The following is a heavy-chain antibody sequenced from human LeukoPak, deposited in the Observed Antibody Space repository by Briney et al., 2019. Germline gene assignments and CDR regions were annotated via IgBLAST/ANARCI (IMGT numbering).Heavy chain of an antibody. CDR3: AKCRQLELHDY. J-gene: IGHJ4*02. CDR1: GFTFSNYA. Sequence: GGSLRLSCAASGFTFSNYAMSWVRQAPGKGLEWVSSISGTGGSTYYADSVKGRFTISRDNSNNTLFLQMNSLRAEDTAVYYCAKCRQLELHDYWGQGTLVTVSS. D-gene: IGHD1-1*01. V-gene: IGHV3-23*01. CDR2: ISGTGGST.